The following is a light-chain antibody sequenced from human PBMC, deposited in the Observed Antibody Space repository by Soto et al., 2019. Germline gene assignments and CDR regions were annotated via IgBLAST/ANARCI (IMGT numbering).Light chain of an antibody. CDR3: QQYNTYFHN. CDR1: QNINNY. CDR2: EAS. J-gene: IGKJ2*01. V-gene: IGKV1-5*03. Sequence: DIQMTQSPSTLSASVGDRVTITCRASQNINNYLAWYQQKPGKAPKLLIYEASNLETGVPSRFSGSGSGTEFTLSISNLQPDDFATYYCQQYNTYFHNFVQGTNLEIK.